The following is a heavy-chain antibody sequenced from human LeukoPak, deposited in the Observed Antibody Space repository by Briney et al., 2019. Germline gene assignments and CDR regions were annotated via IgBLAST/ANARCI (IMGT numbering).Heavy chain of an antibody. CDR1: GFIFSRYW. J-gene: IGHJ4*02. D-gene: IGHD3-22*01. CDR2: INSDGSNI. CDR3: TRYMIMVDPFDY. Sequence: GGSLRLSCAASGFIFSRYWIHWVRQAPGKGLVWVAGINSDGSNIRYADSVKGRFTISRDNAKNTMYLDMNSLRAGDTAVYYCTRYMIMVDPFDYWGQGTLVTVSS. V-gene: IGHV3-74*01.